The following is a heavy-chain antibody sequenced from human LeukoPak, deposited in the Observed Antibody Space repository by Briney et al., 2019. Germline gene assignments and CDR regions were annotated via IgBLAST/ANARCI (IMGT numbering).Heavy chain of an antibody. Sequence: SETLSLTCAVYGGSFSGYYWSWIRQPPGKGLEWIGEINHSGSTNYNPSLKSRVTISVDTSKNQFSLKLSSVTAADTTVYYCAREGDCSSTSCYPNWFDPWGQGTLVTVSS. D-gene: IGHD2-2*01. V-gene: IGHV4-34*01. J-gene: IGHJ5*02. CDR3: AREGDCSSTSCYPNWFDP. CDR1: GGSFSGYY. CDR2: INHSGST.